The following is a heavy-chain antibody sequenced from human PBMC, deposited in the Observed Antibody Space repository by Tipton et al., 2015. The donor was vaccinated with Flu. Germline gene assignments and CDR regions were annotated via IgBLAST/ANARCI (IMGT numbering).Heavy chain of an antibody. CDR2: IYTSGRT. D-gene: IGHD6-13*01. Sequence: TLSLTCTVSGGSISRGSYYYNWIRQPAGKGLEWIGRIYTSGRTDYNPSLKSRITISVDTSNNLFSLNLRSVSAADTAVYYCARAGGSNSWYVYWGQGTLVTVSS. J-gene: IGHJ4*02. CDR1: GGSISRGSYY. CDR3: ARAGGSNSWYVY. V-gene: IGHV4-61*02.